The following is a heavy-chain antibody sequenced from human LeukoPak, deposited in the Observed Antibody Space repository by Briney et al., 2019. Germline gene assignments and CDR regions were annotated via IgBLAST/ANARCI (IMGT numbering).Heavy chain of an antibody. Sequence: ALVKVSCKASGYTFTSYDINWVRQATGQGLEWMGWMNPNSGNTGYAQKFQGRVTMTRNTSISTAYMELSSLRSEDTAVYYCARDAVAGYYYYGMDVWGQGTTVTVSS. V-gene: IGHV1-8*01. CDR1: GYTFTSYD. J-gene: IGHJ6*02. CDR2: MNPNSGNT. D-gene: IGHD6-19*01. CDR3: ARDAVAGYYYYGMDV.